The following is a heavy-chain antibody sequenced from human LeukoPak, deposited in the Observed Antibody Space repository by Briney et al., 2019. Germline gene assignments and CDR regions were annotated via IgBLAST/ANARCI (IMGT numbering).Heavy chain of an antibody. V-gene: IGHV1-46*01. Sequence: ASVKVSCKASGYTFTGYYMHWVRQAPGQGLEWMGIINPSGGSTSYTQKFQGRVTMTRDTSTSTVYIELSSLTSEDTAVYYCARVSSGSTFDYWGQGTLVTVSS. CDR2: INPSGGST. J-gene: IGHJ4*02. CDR1: GYTFTGYY. D-gene: IGHD1-26*01. CDR3: ARVSSGSTFDY.